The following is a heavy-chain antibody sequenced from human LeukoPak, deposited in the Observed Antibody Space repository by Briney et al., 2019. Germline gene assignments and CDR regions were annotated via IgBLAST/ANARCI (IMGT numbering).Heavy chain of an antibody. V-gene: IGHV4-30-4*01. Sequence: TSQTLSLTCSVSGDSISSGDYYWSWIRQPPGKGLEWIGYIYYSGGTYYNPSLKSRVTISVDTSKNQFSLKLSSVTAADTAVYYCARDPGDRFDYWGQGTLVTVSS. CDR1: GDSISSGDYY. CDR3: ARDPGDRFDY. CDR2: IYYSGGT. D-gene: IGHD4-17*01. J-gene: IGHJ4*02.